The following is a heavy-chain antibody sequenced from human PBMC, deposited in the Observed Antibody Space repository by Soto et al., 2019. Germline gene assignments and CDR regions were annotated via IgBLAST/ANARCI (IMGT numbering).Heavy chain of an antibody. D-gene: IGHD6-13*01. CDR1: GGSISSYY. CDR3: ARLGIPHAFDI. CDR2: IYYSGST. Sequence: SETLSLTCTVSGGSISSYYWSWIRQPPGKGLEWIGYIYYSGSTNYNPSLKSRVTISVDTSKNQFSLKLSPVTAADTAVYYCARLGIPHAFDIWGQGTMVTVSS. V-gene: IGHV4-59*08. J-gene: IGHJ3*02.